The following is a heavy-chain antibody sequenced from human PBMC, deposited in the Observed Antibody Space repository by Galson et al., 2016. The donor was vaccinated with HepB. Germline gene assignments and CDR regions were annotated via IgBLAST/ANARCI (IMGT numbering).Heavy chain of an antibody. V-gene: IGHV3-23*01. Sequence: SLRLSCAASGFTFSSYAMSWVRQAPGKGLEWVSGMSGSGGHTDYSDSVKGRFTLSRDNFKNTLYLQMNSLRAEDTAIYYCAKDHGSGWYWYFDLWGRGTLVTVSS. CDR1: GFTFSSYA. D-gene: IGHD6-19*01. J-gene: IGHJ2*01. CDR2: MSGSGGHT. CDR3: AKDHGSGWYWYFDL.